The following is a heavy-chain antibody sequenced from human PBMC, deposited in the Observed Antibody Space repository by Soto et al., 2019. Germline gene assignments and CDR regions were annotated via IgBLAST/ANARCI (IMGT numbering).Heavy chain of an antibody. CDR1: GFTFSSYA. D-gene: IGHD2-2*01. CDR2: ISYDASNK. J-gene: IGHJ4*02. CDR3: ARDGPGYCSSVTCFFPEY. Sequence: PWGALRLSCAASGFTFSSYAIHWVRQPPGKGLEWVAVISYDASNKVYADSVKGRFTISRDNSKNTLYLQMNRLRTEDTATYYCARDGPGYCSSVTCFFPEYWGQGTLVTVSS. V-gene: IGHV3-30-3*01.